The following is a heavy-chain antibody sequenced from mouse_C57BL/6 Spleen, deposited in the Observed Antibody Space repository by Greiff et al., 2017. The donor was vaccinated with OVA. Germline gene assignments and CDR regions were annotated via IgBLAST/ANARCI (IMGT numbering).Heavy chain of an antibody. CDR3: AKWGYDGYYGYFDV. CDR1: GFSLTSYG. CDR2: IWRGGST. J-gene: IGHJ1*03. Sequence: VKVVESGPGLVQPSQSLSITCTASGFSLTSYGVHWVRQSPGKGLEWLGVIWRGGSTDYNAAFMSRLSITKDNSKSQVFFKMNRLQADDTAIYYCAKWGYDGYYGYFDVWGTGTTVTVSS. D-gene: IGHD2-3*01. V-gene: IGHV2-5*01.